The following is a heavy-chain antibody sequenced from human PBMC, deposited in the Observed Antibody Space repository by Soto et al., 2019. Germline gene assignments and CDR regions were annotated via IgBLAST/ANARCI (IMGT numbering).Heavy chain of an antibody. Sequence: ASVKVSCKACGYTFTSYAMHWVRQAPGQRLEWMGWINAGNGNTKYSQKFQGRVTITRDTSASTAYMELSSLRSEETAVYYCAKDLGGSYDFDYWGQGTLVTVTS. CDR1: GYTFTSYA. CDR2: INAGNGNT. D-gene: IGHD1-26*01. CDR3: AKDLGGSYDFDY. J-gene: IGHJ4*02. V-gene: IGHV1-3*01.